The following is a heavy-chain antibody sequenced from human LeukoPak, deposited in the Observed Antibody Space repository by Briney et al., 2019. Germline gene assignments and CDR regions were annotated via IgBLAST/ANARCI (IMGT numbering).Heavy chain of an antibody. V-gene: IGHV1-2*02. D-gene: IGHD3-22*01. CDR1: GYTFTDYY. CDR2: INPNGGTT. CDR3: ARTSDYYDYYFDC. J-gene: IGHJ4*02. Sequence: ASVKVSCKASGYTFTDYYVHWVRQAPGQGLEWMAWINPNGGTTNYAQKFHGSVTMISDTTISTAYTQLISLTSDDTAVYYCARTSDYYDYYFDCWGQGTPVTASS.